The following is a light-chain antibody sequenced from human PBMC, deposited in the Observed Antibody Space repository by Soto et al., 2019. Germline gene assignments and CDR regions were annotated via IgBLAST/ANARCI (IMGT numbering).Light chain of an antibody. CDR3: SSYTSSSTLYV. CDR2: EVS. V-gene: IGLV2-14*01. CDR1: SSDVGGYNY. Sequence: QCVLTQPASVCGSPGQSITISCTGTSSDVGGYNYVSWYQQHPGKAPKLIIYEVSNRPSGVSNRFSGSKSGDTASLTISGLHAEDEADYYCSSYTSSSTLYVFGTGTKLTVL. J-gene: IGLJ1*01.